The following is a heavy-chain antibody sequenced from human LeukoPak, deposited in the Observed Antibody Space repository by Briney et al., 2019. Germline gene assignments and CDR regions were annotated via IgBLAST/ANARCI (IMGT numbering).Heavy chain of an antibody. D-gene: IGHD6-13*01. CDR3: AREAYSSSWYAFDY. V-gene: IGHV3-30-3*01. CDR2: ISYDGSNK. J-gene: IGHJ4*02. CDR1: GFTFSSYA. Sequence: PGGSLRLSCAASGFTFSSYAMHWVRQAPGKGLEWVAVISYDGSNKYYADSVKGRFTISRDNSKNTLYLQMNSLRAEDTAVYYCAREAYSSSWYAFDYWGQGTLVTVSS.